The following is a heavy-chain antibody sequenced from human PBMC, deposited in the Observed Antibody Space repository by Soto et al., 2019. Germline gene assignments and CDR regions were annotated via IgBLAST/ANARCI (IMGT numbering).Heavy chain of an antibody. CDR1: GGSFSGYY. J-gene: IGHJ6*02. V-gene: IGHV4-34*01. CDR2: INHSGST. D-gene: IGHD5-12*01. CDR3: ARGFPLMDSGYERYYYYGMDV. Sequence: PSETLFLTCAVYGGSFSGYYWSWIRQPPGKGLEWIGEINHSGSTNYNPSLKSRVTISVDTSKNQFSLKLSSVTAADTAVYYCARGFPLMDSGYERYYYYGMDVWGQGTTVTVSS.